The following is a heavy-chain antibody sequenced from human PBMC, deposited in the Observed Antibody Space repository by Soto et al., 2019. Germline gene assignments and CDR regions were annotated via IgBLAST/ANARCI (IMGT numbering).Heavy chain of an antibody. CDR2: IWYDGSNK. CDR3: ARGYCSGGSCYSGLFDY. V-gene: IGHV3-33*01. CDR1: GFTFSSCG. J-gene: IGHJ4*02. D-gene: IGHD2-15*01. Sequence: VQLVESGGGVVQPGRSLRLSCAASGFTFSSCGMHWVRQAPGKGLEWVAVIWYDGSNKYYADSVKGRFTISRDNSKNTLYLQMNSLRAEDTAVYYCARGYCSGGSCYSGLFDYWGQGTLVTVSS.